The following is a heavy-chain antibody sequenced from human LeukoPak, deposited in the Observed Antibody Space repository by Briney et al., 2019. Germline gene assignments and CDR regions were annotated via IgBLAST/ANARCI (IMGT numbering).Heavy chain of an antibody. CDR3: ARGDGGDSGYDYDYYYGMDV. CDR1: GGSISSGGYY. V-gene: IGHV4-30-2*01. Sequence: SETLSLTCTVSGGSISSGGYYWSWIRQPPGKGLEWIGYIYHSGSTNYNPSLKSRVTISVDTSKNQFSLKLSSVTAADTAVYYCARGDGGDSGYDYDYYYGMDVWGQGTTVTVSS. CDR2: IYHSGST. J-gene: IGHJ6*02. D-gene: IGHD5-12*01.